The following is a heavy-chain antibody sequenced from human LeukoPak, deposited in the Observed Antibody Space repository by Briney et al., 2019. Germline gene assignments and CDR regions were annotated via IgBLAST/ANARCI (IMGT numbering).Heavy chain of an antibody. Sequence: SETLSLTCAVYGGSFSGYYWSWIRQPPGKGLEWIGEINYSGSTNYNPSLKSRVTMSVDTSKNQFSLKLSSVTAADTAVYYCARVTHAYGSAHYFDYWGQGTLVTVSS. CDR1: GGSFSGYY. D-gene: IGHD3-10*01. J-gene: IGHJ4*02. CDR3: ARVTHAYGSAHYFDY. CDR2: INYSGST. V-gene: IGHV4-34*01.